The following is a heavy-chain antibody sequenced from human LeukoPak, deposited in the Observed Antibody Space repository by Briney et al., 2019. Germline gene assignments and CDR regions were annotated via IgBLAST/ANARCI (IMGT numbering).Heavy chain of an antibody. CDR1: GFTFSSYA. Sequence: GGSLRLSCAASGFTFSSYAMSWVRQAPGKGLEWVSAISGSGGSTYYADSVKGRFTISRDNSKNTLYLQMNSLRAEDTAVYYCARGNGYSYGSWYYYYYGMDVWGQGTTVTVSS. D-gene: IGHD5-18*01. V-gene: IGHV3-23*01. J-gene: IGHJ6*02. CDR3: ARGNGYSYGSWYYYYYGMDV. CDR2: ISGSGGST.